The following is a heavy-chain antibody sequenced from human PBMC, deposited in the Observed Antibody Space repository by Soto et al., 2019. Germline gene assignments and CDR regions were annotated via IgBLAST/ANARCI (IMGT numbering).Heavy chain of an antibody. CDR3: ARRWTPTFYGSGSYYNSWFDP. V-gene: IGHV4-34*01. J-gene: IGHJ5*01. Sequence: QVQLQQWGAGLLKPSETLSLTCAVYGGSFSGYYWSWIRQPPGKGLEWIGEINHSGSTNYNPSLKSRVTISVDTSKNQFSLKLSSGTAADTVVYYCARRWTPTFYGSGSYYNSWFDPRGQGTLVTVSS. CDR1: GGSFSGYY. D-gene: IGHD3-10*01. CDR2: INHSGST.